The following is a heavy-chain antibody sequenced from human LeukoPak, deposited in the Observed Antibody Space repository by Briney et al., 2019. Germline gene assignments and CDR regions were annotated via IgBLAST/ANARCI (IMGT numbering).Heavy chain of an antibody. Sequence: GGSLRLSCAASGFTFSNTWMSWVRQAPGKGLEWVSAISGSGGSTYYADSVKGRFTISRDDSKNTLYLQMNSLRAEDTAVYYCAKGWDYYYYMDVWGKGTTVTVSS. V-gene: IGHV3-23*01. CDR3: AKGWDYYYYMDV. CDR1: GFTFSNTW. D-gene: IGHD5-24*01. CDR2: ISGSGGST. J-gene: IGHJ6*03.